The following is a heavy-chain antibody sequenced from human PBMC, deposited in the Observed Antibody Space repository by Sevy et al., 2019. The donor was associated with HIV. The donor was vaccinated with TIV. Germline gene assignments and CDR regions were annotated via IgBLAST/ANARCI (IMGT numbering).Heavy chain of an antibody. CDR3: ARLFSRGGDCYYLDY. Sequence: GGSLRLSCAASGFTFSDYDMHWVRQAPGKGLEWVAVMSHDGNYKNHADSVKVRFTISRDNFKNTLYLQMNSLRVEDTAVYFCARLFSRGGDCYYLDYWGQRAPVTVSS. J-gene: IGHJ4*02. D-gene: IGHD2-21*02. CDR1: GFTFSDYD. CDR2: MSHDGNYK. V-gene: IGHV3-30*04.